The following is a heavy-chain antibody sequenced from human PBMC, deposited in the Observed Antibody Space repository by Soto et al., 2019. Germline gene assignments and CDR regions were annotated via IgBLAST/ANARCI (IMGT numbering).Heavy chain of an antibody. Sequence: QVQLMQSGAEVKKPGASVKVSCKASGDTFTDYYIHWVRQAPGQGLEWMGTVNPSGGHTTYAQHFLGRVNMTRYTYTSTLYVELTSLTSDDTALYYCARGGHVVVVTAALDCWGQGTLVIVSS. D-gene: IGHD2-21*02. J-gene: IGHJ4*02. CDR1: GDTFTDYY. V-gene: IGHV1-46*01. CDR3: ARGGHVVVVTAALDC. CDR2: VNPSGGHT.